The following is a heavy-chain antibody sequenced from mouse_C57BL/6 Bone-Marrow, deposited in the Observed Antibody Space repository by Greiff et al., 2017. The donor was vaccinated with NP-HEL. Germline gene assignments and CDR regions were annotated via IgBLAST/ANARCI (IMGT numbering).Heavy chain of an antibody. Sequence: EVMLVESGGGLVKPGGSLKLSCAASGFTFSSYAMSWVRQTPEKRLEWVATISDGGSYTYYPDNVKGRFTISRDNAKNNLYLQMSHLKSEDTAMYYCAPYGKTYAMDYWGQGTSVTVSS. V-gene: IGHV5-4*03. CDR1: GFTFSSYA. CDR3: APYGKTYAMDY. D-gene: IGHD2-1*01. J-gene: IGHJ4*01. CDR2: ISDGGSYT.